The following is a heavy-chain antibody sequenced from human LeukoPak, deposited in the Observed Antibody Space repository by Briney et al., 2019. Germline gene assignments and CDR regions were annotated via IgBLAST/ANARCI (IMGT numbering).Heavy chain of an antibody. CDR3: AREVPVENWFDP. Sequence: SETLSVTCTVSGGSISSSTYYWSWIRQHPGKGLEWIGYIYYSGSTYYNPSLKSRVTISVDTSKNQFSLKLSSVTAADTAVYYCAREVPVENWFDPWGQGTLVTVSS. CDR2: IYYSGST. J-gene: IGHJ5*02. CDR1: GGSISSSTYY. D-gene: IGHD4-23*01. V-gene: IGHV4-31*03.